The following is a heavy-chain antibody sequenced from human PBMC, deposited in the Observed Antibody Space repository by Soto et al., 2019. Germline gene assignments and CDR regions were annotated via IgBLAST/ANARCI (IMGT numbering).Heavy chain of an antibody. J-gene: IGHJ3*02. CDR2: IIPILGIA. D-gene: IGHD6-13*01. CDR3: AREPGDSSSPGYAFDI. CDR1: GGTFSSYT. Sequence: QVHLVQSGAEVKKPGSSVKVSCKASGGTFSSYTISWVRQAPGQGLEWMGRIIPILGIANYAEKFQGSVTITADKSTSTAYIELSSLRSEDTAVYYCAREPGDSSSPGYAFDIWGQVTMVTVSS. V-gene: IGHV1-69*08.